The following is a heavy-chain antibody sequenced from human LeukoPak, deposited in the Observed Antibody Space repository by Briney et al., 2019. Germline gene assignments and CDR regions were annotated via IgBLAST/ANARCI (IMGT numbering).Heavy chain of an antibody. D-gene: IGHD3-9*01. Sequence: GGSLRLSCAASGFTFSDYAMHWVRQAPGKGLEWVSTITGSGDSTYSADSVKGRFTISRDNSKNTLYLQMNSLRAEDTAVYYCAGNYDILTGQLYYGMDVWGQGTTVTVSS. CDR1: GFTFSDYA. J-gene: IGHJ6*02. V-gene: IGHV3-23*01. CDR2: ITGSGDST. CDR3: AGNYDILTGQLYYGMDV.